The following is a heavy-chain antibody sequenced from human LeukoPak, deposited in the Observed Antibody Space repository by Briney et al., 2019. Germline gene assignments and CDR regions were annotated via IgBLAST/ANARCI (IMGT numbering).Heavy chain of an antibody. CDR1: GYTFTSYD. CDR2: IIPILGIA. V-gene: IGHV1-69*04. J-gene: IGHJ4*02. Sequence: GASVKVSCKASGYTFTSYDINWVRQAPGQGLEWMGRIIPILGIANYAQKFQGRVTITADKSTSTAYMELSSLRSEDTAVYYCEGYYYDSSGYSNGGWGQGTLVTVSS. D-gene: IGHD3-22*01. CDR3: EGYYYDSSGYSNGG.